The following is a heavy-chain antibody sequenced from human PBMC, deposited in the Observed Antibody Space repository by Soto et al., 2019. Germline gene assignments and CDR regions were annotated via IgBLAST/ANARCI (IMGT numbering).Heavy chain of an antibody. Sequence: ASVKVSCTASGYTFTNHGISWVRHAPGQGLEWLVWISGHNGNTKYAQRLKGRVTMTADTSTSTAYMELRSLRSDDTAVYYCARDLYPLAYYFDFWGQGTRVTVSS. J-gene: IGHJ4*02. CDR1: GYTFTNHG. D-gene: IGHD2-8*01. CDR2: ISGHNGNT. CDR3: ARDLYPLAYYFDF. V-gene: IGHV1-18*04.